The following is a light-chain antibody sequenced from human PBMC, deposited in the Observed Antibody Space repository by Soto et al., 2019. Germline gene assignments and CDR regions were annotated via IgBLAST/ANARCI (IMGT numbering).Light chain of an antibody. Sequence: QSVLTQPPSVSAAPGQKVTVSCSGSSSNIGNNYVSWYQQLPGTAPKPLIFDNNKRPSGIPARFSGSKSGTSATLGITGLQTGDEADYYCGTWDSSLRVYVFGTGTKLTVL. J-gene: IGLJ1*01. CDR2: DNN. CDR3: GTWDSSLRVYV. CDR1: SSNIGNNY. V-gene: IGLV1-51*01.